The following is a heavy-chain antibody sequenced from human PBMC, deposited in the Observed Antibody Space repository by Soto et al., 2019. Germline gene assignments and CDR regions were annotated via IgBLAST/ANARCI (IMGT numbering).Heavy chain of an antibody. V-gene: IGHV1-46*01. Sequence: QVQLVQSGAEVKKPGASVKVSCKASGYTFTSFYMHWVRQAPGQGLEWMGISNPSGTTTDYAQKFQGRVTMTRDTSTSTYYMELSSLTSEDTAVYYCANPQLARHDYDGMEVWGQGTAVTATS. J-gene: IGHJ6*02. CDR3: ANPQLARHDYDGMEV. D-gene: IGHD3-10*01. CDR2: SNPSGTTT. CDR1: GYTFTSFY.